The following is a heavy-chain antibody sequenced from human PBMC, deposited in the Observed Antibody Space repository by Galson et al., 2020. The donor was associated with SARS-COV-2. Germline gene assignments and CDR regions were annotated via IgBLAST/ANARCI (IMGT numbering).Heavy chain of an antibody. J-gene: IGHJ2*01. Sequence: GGSLRLSCAASGFTFSSYAMHWVRQAPGKGLEWVAVISYDGSNKYYADSVKGRFTISRDNSKNTLYLQMNSLRAEDTAVYYCARDRRSSSFDWYFDLWGRGTLVTVSS. D-gene: IGHD6-6*01. CDR3: ARDRRSSSFDWYFDL. V-gene: IGHV3-30*04. CDR1: GFTFSSYA. CDR2: ISYDGSNK.